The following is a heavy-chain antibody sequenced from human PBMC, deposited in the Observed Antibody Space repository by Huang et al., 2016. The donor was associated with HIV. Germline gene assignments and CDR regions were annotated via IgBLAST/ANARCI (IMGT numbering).Heavy chain of an antibody. V-gene: IGHV3-30*18. CDR2: ITFDGKNK. CDR3: AKDNDLYYFDY. J-gene: IGHJ4*02. Sequence: QVHLVESGGGVVQPGRSLRLSCAASGFTFSGYGMHWVRQAPGKGLEGVAVITFDGKNKYYADSVRGRVTVSRDKSQNTVSLQMNTLRAEDTAVYYCAKDNDLYYFDYWGQGTLVTVSS. D-gene: IGHD1-1*01. CDR1: GFTFSGYG.